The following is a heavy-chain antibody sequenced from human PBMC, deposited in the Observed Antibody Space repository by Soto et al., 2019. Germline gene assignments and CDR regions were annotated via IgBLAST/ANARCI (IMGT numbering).Heavy chain of an antibody. V-gene: IGHV3-23*01. CDR2: ITGIDGRT. J-gene: IGHJ5*02. CDR1: GFIFGNYA. CDR3: AKDRGPYCSGGICYPPSWFDP. Sequence: EEQLLESGGDFVQPGGSLRLSCAGSGFIFGNYAMSWVRQAPGKGLEWVSSITGIDGRTYYADSVKGRFTISRDNPKNTLYLQMNNLRAEDTAMFYCAKDRGPYCSGGICYPPSWFDPWGQGTLVTVSS. D-gene: IGHD2-15*01.